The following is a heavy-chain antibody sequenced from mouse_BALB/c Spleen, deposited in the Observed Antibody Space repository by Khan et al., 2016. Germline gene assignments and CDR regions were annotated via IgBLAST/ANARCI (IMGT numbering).Heavy chain of an antibody. CDR1: GFTFTDYY. Sequence: EVELVESGGGLVQPGGSLRLSCATSGFTFTDYYMSWVRQPPGKALAWLGFIRNKANGYTTEYSASVKGRFTLSRATSQSMHYLQMNTLSADESATYYCARPYGYDEGLAYWGQGTLVTGSA. V-gene: IGHV7-3*02. D-gene: IGHD2-2*01. CDR3: ARPYGYDEGLAY. CDR2: IRNKANGYTT. J-gene: IGHJ3*01.